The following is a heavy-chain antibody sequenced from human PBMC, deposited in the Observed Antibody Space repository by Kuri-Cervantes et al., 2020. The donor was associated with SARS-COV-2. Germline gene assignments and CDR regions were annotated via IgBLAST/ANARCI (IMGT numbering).Heavy chain of an antibody. CDR3: ARDRYDFWSGLGYYYYGMTS. CDR1: GFTFSSYW. Sequence: GGSLRLSCAASGFTFSSYWMHWVRQAPGKGLVWVSRINSDGSSTSYADSVKGRFTISRDNAKNTLYLQMNSLRAEDTAVYYCARDRYDFWSGLGYYYYGMTSGAKGPRSPSP. CDR2: INSDGSST. D-gene: IGHD3-3*01. V-gene: IGHV3-74*01. J-gene: IGHJ6*02.